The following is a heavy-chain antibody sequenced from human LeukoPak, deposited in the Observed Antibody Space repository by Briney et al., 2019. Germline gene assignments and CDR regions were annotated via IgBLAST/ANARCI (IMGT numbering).Heavy chain of an antibody. Sequence: SETLSLTCAVYGGSFSGYYWSCIRQPPGKGLEWIAEINHSGSTNYNPYLTVRVTMSIDTSNNQTSLNLSSGTATDTAVYICARGRSPRGNGDGPPRAYSQGWGQGSLVTASS. CDR1: GGSFSGYY. CDR2: INHSGST. D-gene: IGHD4-23*01. V-gene: IGHV4-34*01. J-gene: IGHJ1*01. CDR3: ARGRSPRGNGDGPPRAYSQG.